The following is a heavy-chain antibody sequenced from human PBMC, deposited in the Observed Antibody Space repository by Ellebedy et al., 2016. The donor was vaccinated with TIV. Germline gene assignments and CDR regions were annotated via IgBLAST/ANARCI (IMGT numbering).Heavy chain of an antibody. D-gene: IGHD2/OR15-2a*01. J-gene: IGHJ5*02. V-gene: IGHV1-24*01. CDR2: FDPEDGET. CDR3: ATVHQSKYRNTRWFDP. Sequence: ASVKVSCKVSGYTLTELSMHWVRQAPGKGLEWMGGFDPEDGETIYAQKFQGRVTMTEDTSTDTAYMELSSLRSEDTAVYYCATVHQSKYRNTRWFDPWGQGTLVTVSS. CDR1: GYTLTELS.